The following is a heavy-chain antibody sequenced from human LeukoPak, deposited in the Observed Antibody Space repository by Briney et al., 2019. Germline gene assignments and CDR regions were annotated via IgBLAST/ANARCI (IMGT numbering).Heavy chain of an antibody. J-gene: IGHJ4*02. CDR2: ISYDGSNK. Sequence: GGSLRLSCAASGFTFSSYWMHWVRQAPGKGLEWVAVISYDGSNKYYADSVKGRFTISRDNSKNTLYLQMNSLRAEDTAVYYCAKGRDGSYFDYWGQGTLVTVSS. CDR1: GFTFSSYW. V-gene: IGHV3-30*18. CDR3: AKGRDGSYFDY. D-gene: IGHD1-26*01.